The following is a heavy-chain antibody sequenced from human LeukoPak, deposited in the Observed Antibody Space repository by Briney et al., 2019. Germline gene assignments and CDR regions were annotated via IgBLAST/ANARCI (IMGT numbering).Heavy chain of an antibody. V-gene: IGHV3-21*01. J-gene: IGHJ4*02. Sequence: GGSLRLSCAASGFTFSSYSMNWVRQAPGKGLEWVSSISSSSSYIYYADSVKGRFTISRDNAKNSLYLQMDSLRAEDTAVYYCATTPYCSSTSCYRAFYFDYWGQGTLVTVSS. CDR1: GFTFSSYS. D-gene: IGHD2-2*02. CDR2: ISSSSSYI. CDR3: ATTPYCSSTSCYRAFYFDY.